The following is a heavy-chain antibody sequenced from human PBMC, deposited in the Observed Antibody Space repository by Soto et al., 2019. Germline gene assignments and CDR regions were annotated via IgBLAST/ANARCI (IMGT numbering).Heavy chain of an antibody. CDR3: ARGSSGWRYYYYYVMDV. CDR1: GGSFSGYY. CDR2: INHSGST. V-gene: IGHV4-34*01. Sequence: SETLSLTCAVYGGSFSGYYWSWIRQPPGKGLEWIGEINHSGSTNYNPSLKSRVTISVDTSKNQFSLKLSSVTAADTAVYYCARGSSGWRYYYYYVMDVWGQGTTVTVSS. J-gene: IGHJ6*02. D-gene: IGHD6-19*01.